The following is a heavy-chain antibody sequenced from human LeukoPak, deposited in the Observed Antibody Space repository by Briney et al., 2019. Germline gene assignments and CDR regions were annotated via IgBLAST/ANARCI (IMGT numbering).Heavy chain of an antibody. CDR3: AREPSIGDYFDY. D-gene: IGHD3-10*01. J-gene: IGHJ4*02. Sequence: GGSLRLSCAVSGFTVSSYYMSWVRQAPGKGLEWVSVIYSGGSTYYADFVKGRFTISRDNSKNRLYLQMNSLRAEDTAVYYCAREPSIGDYFDYWGQGPLVTVSP. CDR1: GFTVSSYY. CDR2: IYSGGST. V-gene: IGHV3-66*01.